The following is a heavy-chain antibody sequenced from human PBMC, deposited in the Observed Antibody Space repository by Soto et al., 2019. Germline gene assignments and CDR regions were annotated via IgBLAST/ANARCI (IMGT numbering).Heavy chain of an antibody. V-gene: IGHV1-18*01. CDR3: ARLVDCGGDCSDY. J-gene: IGHJ4*02. Sequence: QVQLVQSGAEVKKPGASVKVSWKASGYTFTSYGISWVRQAPGQGREWMGWISAYNGNTNYAQKLQGRVTMTTHTSTRTAYMELRSPRSDDTAVYYCARLVDCGGDCSDYWGQGTLVTVSS. D-gene: IGHD2-21*01. CDR2: ISAYNGNT. CDR1: GYTFTSYG.